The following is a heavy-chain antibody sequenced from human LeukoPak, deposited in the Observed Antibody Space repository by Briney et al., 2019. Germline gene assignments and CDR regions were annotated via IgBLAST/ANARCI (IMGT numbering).Heavy chain of an antibody. D-gene: IGHD3-3*01. J-gene: IGHJ6*03. CDR1: GYSFTSYW. Sequence: GESLKISCKGSGYSFTSYWIGWVRQMPGKGLEWMGIIYPGDSDTRYSPSFQGQVTISADESISTAYLQWSSLKASDTAMYYCARTYYDFWSGPYYYYMDVWGKGTTVTVSS. CDR3: ARTYYDFWSGPYYYYMDV. V-gene: IGHV5-51*01. CDR2: IYPGDSDT.